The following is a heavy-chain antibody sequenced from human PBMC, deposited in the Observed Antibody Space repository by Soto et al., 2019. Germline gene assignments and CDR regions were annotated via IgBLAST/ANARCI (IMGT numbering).Heavy chain of an antibody. V-gene: IGHV3-7*01. Sequence: GESLKISCAASGLTFSSYWMSWVRQAPGKGLEWVANIKQDGSQKYYVDSVKGRFTISRDNAKNSLYLQMNSLRVEDTAVYYCASAYYYDSSGYSLGGYWGQGTLVTVSS. CDR3: ASAYYYDSSGYSLGGY. J-gene: IGHJ4*02. CDR2: IKQDGSQK. CDR1: GLTFSSYW. D-gene: IGHD3-22*01.